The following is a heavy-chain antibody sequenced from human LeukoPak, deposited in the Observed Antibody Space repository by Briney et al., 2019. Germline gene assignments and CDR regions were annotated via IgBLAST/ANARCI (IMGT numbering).Heavy chain of an antibody. Sequence: GGSLRLTCAASGFSISDYWMNWVRLVPGRGLEWVANINEDGTIQDYVASVRGRFTISRNNAKNSLYLQMNSLGAEDTAVYYCASRESSMSRSHWGHGTLVTVSS. CDR2: INEDGTIQ. CDR3: ASRESSMSRSH. J-gene: IGHJ4*01. D-gene: IGHD2/OR15-2a*01. V-gene: IGHV3-7*01. CDR1: GFSISDYW.